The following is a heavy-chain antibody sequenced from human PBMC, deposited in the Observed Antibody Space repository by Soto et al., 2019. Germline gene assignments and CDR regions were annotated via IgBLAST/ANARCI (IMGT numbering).Heavy chain of an antibody. D-gene: IGHD5-12*01. CDR1: GFTVSSNY. J-gene: IGHJ6*02. CDR2: IYSGGST. V-gene: IGHV3-53*01. CDR3: ARDSPMSGHGRGGMDV. Sequence: GGSLRLSCAASGFTVSSNYMSWVRQSPGKGLEWVSFIYSGGSTYYADSVKGRFTISRDNSKNTLYLQMNSLRAEDTAVYYRARDSPMSGHGRGGMDVWGQGIRVTVSS.